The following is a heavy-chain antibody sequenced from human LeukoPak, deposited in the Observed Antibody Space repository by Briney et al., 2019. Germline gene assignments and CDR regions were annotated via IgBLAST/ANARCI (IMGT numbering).Heavy chain of an antibody. CDR1: GGSISSSSYY. Sequence: SETLSLTCTVSGGSISSSSYYWGWIRQPPGKGLEWIGSIYYSGSTYYNPSLKSRVTISVDRSKNQFSLKLSSVTAADTAVYYCARGIDYNNWFDPWGQGTLVTVSS. D-gene: IGHD4/OR15-4a*01. CDR3: ARGIDYNNWFDP. V-gene: IGHV4-39*07. J-gene: IGHJ5*02. CDR2: IYYSGST.